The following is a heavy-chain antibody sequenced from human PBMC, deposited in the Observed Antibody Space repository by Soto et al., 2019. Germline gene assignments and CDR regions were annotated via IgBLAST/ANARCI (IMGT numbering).Heavy chain of an antibody. CDR1: GGSFSGYY. V-gene: IGHV4-34*01. Sequence: SETLSLTCAVYGGSFSGYYWSWIRQPPGKGLEWIGEINHSGSTNYNPSLKSRVTISVDTSKNQFSLKLSSVTAADTAVYYCARGATGYWGKGTLVTFSS. J-gene: IGHJ4*02. D-gene: IGHD1-26*01. CDR3: ARGATGY. CDR2: INHSGST.